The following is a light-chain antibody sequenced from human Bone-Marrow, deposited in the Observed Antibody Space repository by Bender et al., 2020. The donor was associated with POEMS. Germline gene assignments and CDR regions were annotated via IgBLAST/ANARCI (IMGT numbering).Light chain of an antibody. CDR3: CSYAGRYVV. Sequence: QSVLTQPPSVSGAPGQRVTISCTGSSSNTGSGYDINWYQHLPGTAPKLLIYGYNNRPSGVPDRFSGFKSGNTASLTISGLQAEDEADYYCCSYAGRYVVFGGGTKLTVL. CDR2: GYN. V-gene: IGLV1-40*01. J-gene: IGLJ2*01. CDR1: SSNTGSGYD.